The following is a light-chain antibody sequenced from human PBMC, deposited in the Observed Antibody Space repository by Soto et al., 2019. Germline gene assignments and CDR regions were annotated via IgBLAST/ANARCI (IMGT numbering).Light chain of an antibody. CDR1: SSDVGGYNY. CDR3: SSYAGSNLWV. V-gene: IGLV2-8*01. Sequence: QSALTQPPSASGSPGQSVTISCTGTSSDVGGYNYVSWYQQHPGKAPKLMIYEVSKRPSGVPDPFSGSKSGNTASLTVSGLQAEDEADYYCSSYAGSNLWVFGGGTKVTVL. CDR2: EVS. J-gene: IGLJ3*02.